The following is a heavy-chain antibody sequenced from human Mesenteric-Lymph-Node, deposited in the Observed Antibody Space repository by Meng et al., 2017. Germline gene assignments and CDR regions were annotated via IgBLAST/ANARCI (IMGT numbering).Heavy chain of an antibody. CDR3: AKFGIAVAGVES. V-gene: IGHV1-2*06. J-gene: IGHJ4*02. CDR1: GGTFSSYA. D-gene: IGHD6-19*01. Sequence: QVQLVQSGAGVKKPGSSVKASCKASGGTFSSYAISWVRQAPGQGLEWMGRINPKSGDTNYAQKFQGRVTMTRDTSISTAYMELSRLTSDDTAVYYCAKFGIAVAGVESWGQGTLVTVSS. CDR2: INPKSGDT.